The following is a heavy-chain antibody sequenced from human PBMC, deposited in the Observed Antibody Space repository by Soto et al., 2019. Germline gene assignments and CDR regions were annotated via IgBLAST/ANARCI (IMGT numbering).Heavy chain of an antibody. J-gene: IGHJ4*02. V-gene: IGHV4-39*01. CDR2: IYYSGST. CDR3: ARCRSSSWYPYYFDY. D-gene: IGHD6-13*01. CDR1: GGSISSSSYY. Sequence: SETLSLTCTVSGGSISSSSYYWGWIRQPPGKGLEWIGSIYYSGSTYYNPSLKSRVTISVDTSKNQFSLKLSSVTAADTAVYYCARCRSSSWYPYYFDYWGQGTPVTVSS.